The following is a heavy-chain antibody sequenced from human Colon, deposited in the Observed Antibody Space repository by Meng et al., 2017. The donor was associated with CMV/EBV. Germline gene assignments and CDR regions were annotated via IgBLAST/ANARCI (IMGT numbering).Heavy chain of an antibody. J-gene: IGHJ4*02. V-gene: IGHV3-23*01. CDR2: ISGSGDTT. Sequence: VHLLGSGGGLVQPGGSLRLSCATSGFTFSNNAMSWVRQAPGKGLEWVSTISGSGDTTYYADSVKGRCTISRDSSKNMMYLQMNSLRAEDTALYYCSRSRDPYNGFLDFWGQGALVTVSS. D-gene: IGHD5-24*01. CDR3: SRSRDPYNGFLDF. CDR1: GFTFSNNA.